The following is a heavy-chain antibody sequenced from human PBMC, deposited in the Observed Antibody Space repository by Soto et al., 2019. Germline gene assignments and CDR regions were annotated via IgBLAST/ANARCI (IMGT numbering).Heavy chain of an antibody. J-gene: IGHJ6*02. D-gene: IGHD3-10*01. CDR3: AREEYYGSGSHLLVNYYYYGMDV. Sequence: EAAVKVSCKASGYTFTSYGISWVRQAPGQGXEWMGWISAYNGNTNYAQKLQGRVTMTTDTSTSTAYMELRSLRSDDTAVYYCAREEYYGSGSHLLVNYYYYGMDVWGQGSTVTVS. CDR2: ISAYNGNT. CDR1: GYTFTSYG. V-gene: IGHV1-18*04.